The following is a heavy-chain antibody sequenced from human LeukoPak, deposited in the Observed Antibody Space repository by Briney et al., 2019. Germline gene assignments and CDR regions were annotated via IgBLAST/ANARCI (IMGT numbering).Heavy chain of an antibody. CDR3: VKHVGSRWSNNRFDP. V-gene: IGHV3-23*01. CDR1: GFTFDSYA. CDR2: VSRFGGTT. J-gene: IGHJ5*02. Sequence: GGSLRLSCAASGFTFDSYAMSWVRQAPGKGLEWVSTVSRFGGTTYYADSAEGRFTISRDNSNNTVYLQMNSLRVGGTALYYCVKHVGSRWSNNRFDPWGQGTLVTVS. D-gene: IGHD6-13*01.